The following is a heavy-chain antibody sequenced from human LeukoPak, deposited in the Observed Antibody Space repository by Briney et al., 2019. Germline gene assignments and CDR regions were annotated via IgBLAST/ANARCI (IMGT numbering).Heavy chain of an antibody. CDR2: ISDSGAGT. J-gene: IGHJ1*01. V-gene: IGHV3-23*01. D-gene: IGHD6-19*01. CDR1: GFTFSSYA. CDR3: AKDSSGYYTEYFQH. Sequence: GGSLRLSCGASGFTFSSYAMGWVRQAPGKGLEWVSTISDSGAGTHYGGAVKGRFTISRDNSKNTVYVQMNSLRAEDTAVYYCAKDSSGYYTEYFQHWGQGTLVTVSS.